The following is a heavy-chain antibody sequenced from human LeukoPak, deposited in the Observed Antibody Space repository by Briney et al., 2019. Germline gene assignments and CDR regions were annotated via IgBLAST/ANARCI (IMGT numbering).Heavy chain of an antibody. V-gene: IGHV3-23*01. CDR2: ISVTGDTT. CDR1: GFTFSNQA. CDR3: ARASRDCSGNTCYSWFDP. J-gene: IGHJ5*02. Sequence: GGSLRLSCVASGFTFSNQAMTWVRQTPGKGLEWVSTISVTGDTTYYADSVKGRFTVSRDNSKNTLYAQMNSLTAEDTAVYYCARASRDCSGNTCYSWFDPWGQGTLVTVSS. D-gene: IGHD2-15*01.